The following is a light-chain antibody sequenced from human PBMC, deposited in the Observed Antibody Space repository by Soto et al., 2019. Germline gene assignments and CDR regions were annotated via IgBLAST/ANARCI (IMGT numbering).Light chain of an antibody. Sequence: QPVLTQPPSASGTPGQRVTISCSGSSSNIGSNTVNWYQQLPGTAPQLLIYRNNQRPSGVPDRFSGSKSGTSASLTISGLQSDDEADYYCAAWDDGLIGSVVFGGGTKLTVL. J-gene: IGLJ2*01. CDR1: SSNIGSNT. CDR2: RNN. CDR3: AAWDDGLIGSVV. V-gene: IGLV1-44*01.